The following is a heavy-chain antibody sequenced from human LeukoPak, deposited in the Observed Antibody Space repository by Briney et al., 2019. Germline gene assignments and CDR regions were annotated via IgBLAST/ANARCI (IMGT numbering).Heavy chain of an antibody. Sequence: GGSLRLSCAASGFTFTNYGMHWVRQAPGKGLEWVAVIWHDGSHKYYADSVKVRFTISRDDSKNTLYLQMNSLRADDTAVYYCAREGGSMGANIAYWGQGTLVTVSS. CDR2: IWHDGSHK. J-gene: IGHJ4*02. CDR3: AREGGSMGANIAY. D-gene: IGHD1-26*01. CDR1: GFTFTNYG. V-gene: IGHV3-33*01.